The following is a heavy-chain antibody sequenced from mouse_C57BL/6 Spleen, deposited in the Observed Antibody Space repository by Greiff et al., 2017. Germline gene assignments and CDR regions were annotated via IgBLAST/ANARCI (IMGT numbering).Heavy chain of an antibody. Sequence: QVQLQPSGPELVKPGASVKISCKASGYSFTSYYIHWVKQRPGQGLEWIGWIYPGSGNTKYNEKFKGKATLTADTSSSTAYMQLSSLTSEDSAVYYCARYYGSSYSYFDYWGQGTTLTVSS. D-gene: IGHD1-1*01. V-gene: IGHV1-66*01. CDR2: IYPGSGNT. CDR1: GYSFTSYY. J-gene: IGHJ2*01. CDR3: ARYYGSSYSYFDY.